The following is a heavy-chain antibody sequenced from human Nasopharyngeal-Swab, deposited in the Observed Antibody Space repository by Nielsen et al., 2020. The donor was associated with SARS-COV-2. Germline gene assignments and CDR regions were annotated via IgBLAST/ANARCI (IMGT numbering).Heavy chain of an antibody. CDR3: ARDRPYYDFWSGSAFDI. J-gene: IGHJ3*02. D-gene: IGHD3-3*01. Sequence: GESLKISCAASGFTFSSYSMNWVRQAPGKGLEWVSSISSSSSYIYYADSVKGRFTISRDNAKNSLYLQMNSLSAEDTAVYYCARDRPYYDFWSGSAFDIWGQGTMVTVSS. V-gene: IGHV3-21*01. CDR1: GFTFSSYS. CDR2: ISSSSSYI.